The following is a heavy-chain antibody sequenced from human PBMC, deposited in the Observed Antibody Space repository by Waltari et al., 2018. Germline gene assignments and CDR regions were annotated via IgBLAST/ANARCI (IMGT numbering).Heavy chain of an antibody. CDR1: GFIFSNYA. V-gene: IGHV3-33*06. D-gene: IGHD3-10*01. Sequence: QEHLLQSGGGVVHPGGSLRLSWEASGFIFSNYALNWVRQAPGKGLEWVAVMRYDGSTRYYADSVKGRFTISRDNSKNTLHLQMNSLRAEDTALYYCAKDRSSDFYYGMDVWGQGTTVTVSS. CDR2: MRYDGSTR. J-gene: IGHJ6*02. CDR3: AKDRSSDFYYGMDV.